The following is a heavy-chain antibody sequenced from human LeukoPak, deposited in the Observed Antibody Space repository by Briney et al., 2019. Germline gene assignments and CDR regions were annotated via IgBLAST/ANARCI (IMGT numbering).Heavy chain of an antibody. CDR1: GFTFSSYA. D-gene: IGHD2-15*01. V-gene: IGHV3-30-3*01. CDR2: ISYDGSNK. Sequence: PGGSLRLSCAASGFTFSSYAMHWVRQAPGKGLEWVAVISYDGSNKYYADSVKGRFTISRDNSKNTLYLQMNSLRAEDTAVYYCAREGRSGGSRWAFDIWGQGTMVTVSS. CDR3: AREGRSGGSRWAFDI. J-gene: IGHJ3*02.